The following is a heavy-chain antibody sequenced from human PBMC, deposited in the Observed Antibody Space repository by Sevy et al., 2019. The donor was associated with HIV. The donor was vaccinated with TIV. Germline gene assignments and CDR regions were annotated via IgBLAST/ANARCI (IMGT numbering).Heavy chain of an antibody. CDR3: ARWEKHILTGYSFYYYYGMDV. D-gene: IGHD3-9*01. CDR2: IKQDGSEK. J-gene: IGHJ6*02. CDR1: GFTFSSYW. Sequence: GGSLRLSCAASGFTFSSYWMSWVRQAPGKGLEWVANIKQDGSEKYYVDSVKGRFTISRDNAKNSLYLQMNSLRAEDTAVYYCARWEKHILTGYSFYYYYGMDVWGQGTTVTVSS. V-gene: IGHV3-7*01.